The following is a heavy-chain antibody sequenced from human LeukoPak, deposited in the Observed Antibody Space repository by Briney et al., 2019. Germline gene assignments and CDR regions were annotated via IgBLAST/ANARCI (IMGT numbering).Heavy chain of an antibody. CDR1: GFTFSSYS. Sequence: PGGSLRLSCAASGFTFSSYSMNWVRQAPGKGLEWVSILYSAGSTYYADSVRGRFTISRDSSKNTVCLQMNSLRVEDTAVYYCASGGMGARKYYSDPFHYWGQGTLVTVSS. J-gene: IGHJ4*02. V-gene: IGHV3-53*01. CDR2: LYSAGST. D-gene: IGHD3-16*01. CDR3: ASGGMGARKYYSDPFHY.